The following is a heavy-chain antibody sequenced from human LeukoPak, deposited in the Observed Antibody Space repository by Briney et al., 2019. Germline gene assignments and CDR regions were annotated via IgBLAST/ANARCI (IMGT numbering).Heavy chain of an antibody. CDR1: GFTFSSYW. CDR3: ARGDTAMAYWYFDL. D-gene: IGHD5-18*01. CDR2: INSDGSST. J-gene: IGHJ2*01. V-gene: IGHV3-74*01. Sequence: PGGSLRLSCAASGFTFSSYWMHWVRQAPGKGLGWVSRINSDGSSTSYADSVKGRFTISRDNAKNTLYLQMNSLRAEDTAVYYCARGDTAMAYWYFDLWGRGTLVTVSS.